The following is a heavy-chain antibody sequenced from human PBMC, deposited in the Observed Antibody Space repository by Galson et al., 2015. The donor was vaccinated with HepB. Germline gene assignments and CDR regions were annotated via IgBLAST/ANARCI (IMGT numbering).Heavy chain of an antibody. V-gene: IGHV1-46*02. CDR2: INPSGGGT. Sequence: SVKVSCKASGYTFNTYYMHWVRQAPGQGLEWMGVINPSGGGTSYAQKFQGRVTMTKDTSTTTFYMELSSLRFEDTAVYYCARSVGVAGDYWGQGSLITVSS. D-gene: IGHD6-19*01. CDR1: GYTFNTYY. CDR3: ARSVGVAGDY. J-gene: IGHJ4*02.